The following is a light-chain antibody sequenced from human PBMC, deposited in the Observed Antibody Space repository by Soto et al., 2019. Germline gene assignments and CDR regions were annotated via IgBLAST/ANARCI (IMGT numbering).Light chain of an antibody. CDR2: KVS. CDR3: MQGTHVPCT. J-gene: IGKJ1*01. Sequence: DVVMTQSPLSLPVTLGQPASISCRSSQILVYTDGNIHLNWFQQRPGQSPRRLIYKVSNRDSGVXDXXSGSGSGTDFTLKIRSVEAEDVRVYYCMQGTHVPCTFGQGTMVEIK. CDR1: QILVYTDGNIH. V-gene: IGKV2-30*01.